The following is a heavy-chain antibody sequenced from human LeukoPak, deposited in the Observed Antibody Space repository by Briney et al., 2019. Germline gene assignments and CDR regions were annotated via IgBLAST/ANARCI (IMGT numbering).Heavy chain of an antibody. CDR3: AGGGGGYGSGTPHYYYGMDV. D-gene: IGHD3-10*01. J-gene: IGHJ6*04. Sequence: SETLSLTCAVYGGSFSGYYWSWIRQPPGKGLEWIGEINHSGSTNYNPSLKSRVTISVDTSKNQFSLKLSSVTAADTAVYYCAGGGGGYGSGTPHYYYGMDVWGKGTTVTVSS. CDR1: GGSFSGYY. CDR2: INHSGST. V-gene: IGHV4-34*01.